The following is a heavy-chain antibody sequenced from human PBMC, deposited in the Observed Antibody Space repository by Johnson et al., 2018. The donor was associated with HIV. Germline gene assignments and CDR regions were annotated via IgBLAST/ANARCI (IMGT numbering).Heavy chain of an antibody. CDR2: IKTKTDGGTT. J-gene: IGHJ3*02. CDR1: GFSFRNAW. Sequence: EVHLVESGGGLVKPVGSLRLSCAASGFSFRNAWMSWVRQAPGKGLEWVGRIKTKTDGGTTDYAAPMKGRFTISRDNAKDTLHLQMNSLRAEDTAVYYCARATYSNSKAHAFDIWGQGTMVTVSS. V-gene: IGHV3-15*05. CDR3: ARATYSNSKAHAFDI. D-gene: IGHD6-6*01.